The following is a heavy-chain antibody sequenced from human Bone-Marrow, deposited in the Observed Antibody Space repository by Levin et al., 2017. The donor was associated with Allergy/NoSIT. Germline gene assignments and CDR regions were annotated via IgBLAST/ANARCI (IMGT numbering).Heavy chain of an antibody. D-gene: IGHD3-22*01. CDR1: GYIFNDYY. CDR2: INPKSGGT. CDR3: ARVKYYYDSSGYPSDYGMDV. V-gene: IGHV1-2*04. J-gene: IGHJ6*02. Sequence: ASVKVSCKASGYIFNDYYIHWVRQAPGQGLEWMGWINPKSGGTNYAQKFQGWVTMTRDTSISTAYMQLTRLSSDDTAVYYCARVKYYYDSSGYPSDYGMDVWGQGTTVTVSS.